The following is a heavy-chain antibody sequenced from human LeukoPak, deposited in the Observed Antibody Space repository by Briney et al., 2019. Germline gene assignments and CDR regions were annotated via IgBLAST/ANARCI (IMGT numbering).Heavy chain of an antibody. CDR2: ISGSGDST. CDR3: AKGRSAD. CDR1: GFTFSDHA. J-gene: IGHJ4*02. Sequence: PGGSLRLSCAASGFTFSDHAMTWVRQAPGKGLEWVSLISGSGDSTYYADSVKGRFTISRDNSKNTLYLQMNSLRAEDTAVYYCAKGRSADWGQGTLVTVSS. V-gene: IGHV3-23*01.